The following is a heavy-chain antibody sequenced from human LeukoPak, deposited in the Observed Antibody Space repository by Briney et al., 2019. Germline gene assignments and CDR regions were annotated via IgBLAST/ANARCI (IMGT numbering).Heavy chain of an antibody. J-gene: IGHJ4*02. V-gene: IGHV3-7*03. CDR1: GFTLSNYW. CDR2: INRDESDK. Sequence: GGSLRLSCAASGFTLSNYWMTWVRQAPGKGLEWVANINRDESDKHYVDSVEGRFTISRDNAKNSLYLQMNSLRAEDTAVYYCTYGSGRRGFGDYWGQGTLVTVSS. D-gene: IGHD3-10*01. CDR3: TYGSGRRGFGDY.